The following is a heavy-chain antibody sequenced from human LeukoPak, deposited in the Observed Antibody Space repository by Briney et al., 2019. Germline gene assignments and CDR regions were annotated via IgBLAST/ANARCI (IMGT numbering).Heavy chain of an antibody. J-gene: IGHJ4*02. Sequence: GGSLRLSCTASGFTLSGSAIHWVRQAPGKGLEWVGHIKSKADGGTTDYAAPAKGRFTISRDDSKNTLSLQMNSLKYEDTAVYYCTTDPFMLDVYHFHYWGQGTLVTVSS. V-gene: IGHV3-15*01. CDR3: TTDPFMLDVYHFHY. CDR1: GFTLSGSA. D-gene: IGHD5/OR15-5a*01. CDR2: IKSKADGGTT.